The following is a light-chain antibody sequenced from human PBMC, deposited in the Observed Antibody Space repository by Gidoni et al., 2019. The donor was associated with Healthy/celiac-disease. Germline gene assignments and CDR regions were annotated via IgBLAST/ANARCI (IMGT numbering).Light chain of an antibody. V-gene: IGKV1-39*01. J-gene: IGKJ1*01. CDR3: KQSYSTPRT. CDR2: AAS. CDR1: QSISSY. Sequence: DIQMTQSTSSLSASVGDRVTITCRASQSISSYLNWYQQKPGKAPKLLIYAASSLQSGVPSRFSGSGSGTDFTLNISSLQPEDFATYYCKQSYSTPRTFGQGTKVEIK.